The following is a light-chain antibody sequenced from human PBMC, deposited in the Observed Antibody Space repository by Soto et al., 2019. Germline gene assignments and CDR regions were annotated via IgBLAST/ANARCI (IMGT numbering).Light chain of an antibody. CDR3: QHYKSYSEA. J-gene: IGKJ1*01. CDR2: KAS. Sequence: DIQMTQSPSTLAGSVGDRVTTTCRASQTISSCLAWYQQKPGKAPKLLIYKASTLKSGVPSRFSGSGSGTEFTLTITSLQPDDFATYYCQHYKSYSEALGQGTKVDIK. CDR1: QTISSC. V-gene: IGKV1-5*03.